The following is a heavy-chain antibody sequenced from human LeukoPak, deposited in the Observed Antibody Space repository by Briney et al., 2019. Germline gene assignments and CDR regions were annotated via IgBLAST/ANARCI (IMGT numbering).Heavy chain of an antibody. V-gene: IGHV3-64D*09. J-gene: IGHJ6*02. CDR2: ISDSGGST. CDR3: VRGYSFGPYGMDV. D-gene: IGHD2-15*01. CDR1: GFPFSSYA. Sequence: GGSLRLSCSASGFPFSSYAMHWVRQAPGKGLEYVSAISDSGGSTYYTDSVKGRFTISRDNSKNTLYLQMSSLRAEDTAVYFCVRGYSFGPYGMDVWGQGTTVTVSS.